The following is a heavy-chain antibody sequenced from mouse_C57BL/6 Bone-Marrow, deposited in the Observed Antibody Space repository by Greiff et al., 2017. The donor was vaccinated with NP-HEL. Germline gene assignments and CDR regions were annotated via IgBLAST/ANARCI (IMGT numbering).Heavy chain of an antibody. CDR1: GYTFTSYD. V-gene: IGHV1-85*01. CDR2: IYPRDGST. J-gene: IGHJ3*01. D-gene: IGHD1-1*01. Sequence: QVQLQQSGPELVKPGASVKLSCKASGYTFTSYDINWVKQRPGQGLEWIGWIYPRDGSTKYNEKFKGKATLTVDTSSSTAYMELHSLTSEDSAVYFCASPLYYGSSYAWFAYGGQGTLVTVSA. CDR3: ASPLYYGSSYAWFAY.